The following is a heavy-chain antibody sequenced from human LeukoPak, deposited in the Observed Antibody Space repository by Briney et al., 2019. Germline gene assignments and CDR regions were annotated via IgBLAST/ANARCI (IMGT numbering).Heavy chain of an antibody. V-gene: IGHV4-59*08. CDR1: GGSISSYY. J-gene: IGHJ6*02. CDR3: ARPGTDYGMDV. Sequence: SETLSLTCTVSGGSISSYYWSWIRQPPGKGLEWIGYIYYSGSTNYNPSLKSRVTISVDTSKIQFSLKLSSVTAADTAVYYCARPGTDYGMDVWGQGTTVTVSS. CDR2: IYYSGST.